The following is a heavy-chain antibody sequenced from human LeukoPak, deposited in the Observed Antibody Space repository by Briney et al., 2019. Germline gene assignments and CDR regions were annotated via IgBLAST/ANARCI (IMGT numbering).Heavy chain of an antibody. D-gene: IGHD2-15*01. J-gene: IGHJ6*02. Sequence: GGSLRLSCAASGFTFSSYSMNWVRQAPGKGLEWVSYISSSSTTLYYADSVKGRFTISRDNAKNSLYLQMNSLRAEDTAVYYCARARGSGYCSGGSCYLVDYYYGMDVWGQGTTVTVSS. CDR2: ISSSSTTL. CDR1: GFTFSSYS. V-gene: IGHV3-48*01. CDR3: ARARGSGYCSGGSCYLVDYYYGMDV.